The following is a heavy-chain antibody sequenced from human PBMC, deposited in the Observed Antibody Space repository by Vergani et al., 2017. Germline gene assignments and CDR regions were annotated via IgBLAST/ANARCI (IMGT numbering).Heavy chain of an antibody. D-gene: IGHD2-15*01. J-gene: IGHJ4*02. CDR3: ARSRPYCTSGSCPAI. CDR1: GESIRSGSHY. CDR2: IHTGGST. V-gene: IGHV4-61*02. Sequence: QVKLQESGPGLLKPSQTLSLTCTVSGESIRSGSHYWSWIRQPAGKGPEWIGHIHTGGSTDLNPSFTSRVSISVDTSKSQFSLKLNSVTVADTAVYYCARSRPYCTSGSCPAIWGQGTLVTGSS.